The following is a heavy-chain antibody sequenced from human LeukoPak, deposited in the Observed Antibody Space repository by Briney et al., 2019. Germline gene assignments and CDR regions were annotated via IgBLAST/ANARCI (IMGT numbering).Heavy chain of an antibody. CDR2: IYASGTT. CDR1: GGSISSSY. V-gene: IGHV4-4*07. Sequence: SETLSLTCTVSGGSISSSYWSWIRQPAGKGLEWIGRIYASGTTNYNPSLKSRVTMSVDRSRNQFSLKLTSVTAADTAVYYCARQKWEQQGRDYYFNGLDVWGPGTTVIVSS. CDR3: ARQKWEQQGRDYYFNGLDV. J-gene: IGHJ6*02. D-gene: IGHD1/OR15-1a*01.